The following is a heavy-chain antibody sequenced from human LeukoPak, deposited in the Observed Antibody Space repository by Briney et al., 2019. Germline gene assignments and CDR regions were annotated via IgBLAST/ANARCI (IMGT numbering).Heavy chain of an antibody. CDR1: GGTFSSYA. CDR2: IIPILGIA. V-gene: IGHV1-69*04. J-gene: IGHJ4*02. CDR3: ARDPFANVAPDSYFDY. D-gene: IGHD1-1*01. Sequence: ASVKVSCKASGGTFSSYAISWVRQAPGQGLEWMGRIIPILGIANYAQKFQGRVTITRDTSASTAYMELSSLRSEDTAVYYCARDPFANVAPDSYFDYWGQGTLVTVSS.